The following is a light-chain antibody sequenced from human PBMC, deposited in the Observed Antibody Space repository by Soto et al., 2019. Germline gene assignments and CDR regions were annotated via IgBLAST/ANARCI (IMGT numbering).Light chain of an antibody. J-gene: IGKJ2*01. CDR1: QSISSW. Sequence: DIQMTQSPSTLSASVGDRVTITCRASQSISSWLAWYQQKPGKAPKLLIYKASSLETGVPSRFSGSGSGTEFTLTISSLQPDDFATYYCQQYNSYPYTFGQGTKLEIK. V-gene: IGKV1-5*03. CDR3: QQYNSYPYT. CDR2: KAS.